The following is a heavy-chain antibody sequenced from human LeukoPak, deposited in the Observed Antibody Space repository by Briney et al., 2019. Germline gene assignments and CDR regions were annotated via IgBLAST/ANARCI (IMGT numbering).Heavy chain of an antibody. D-gene: IGHD5-12*01. V-gene: IGHV3-30*18. Sequence: HGGSLRLSCGASGFTFSSYGMHWVRQAPGKGLEWVAVISYDGSNKYYADSVKGRFTISRDNSKNTLYLQMNSLRAEDTAVYYCAKDRGATSNYWGQGTLVTVSS. CDR1: GFTFSSYG. CDR2: ISYDGSNK. J-gene: IGHJ4*02. CDR3: AKDRGATSNY.